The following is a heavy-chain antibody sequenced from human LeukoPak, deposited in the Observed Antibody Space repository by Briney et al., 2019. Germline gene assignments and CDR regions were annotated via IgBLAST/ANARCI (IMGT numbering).Heavy chain of an antibody. CDR2: VTHSRST. CDR3: ARRLPVAGRAPDY. CDR1: GGSFSDYY. V-gene: IGHV4-34*01. D-gene: IGHD6-19*01. J-gene: IGHJ4*02. Sequence: PSETLSLTCAVYGGSFSDYYWSWIRQPPGKGLEWTGEVTHSRSTNYNPSLKSRVTISVVTSMNQFSLKLSSVTAADTAVYYCARRLPVAGRAPDYWGPGTLVTVSS.